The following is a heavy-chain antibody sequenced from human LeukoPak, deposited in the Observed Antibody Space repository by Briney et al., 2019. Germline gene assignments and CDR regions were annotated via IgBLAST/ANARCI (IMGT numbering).Heavy chain of an antibody. J-gene: IGHJ6*02. V-gene: IGHV4-4*07. CDR3: ARDKLVPPGPMFGGMDV. CDR2: IYTSGST. CDR1: GGSISSCY. D-gene: IGHD3-10*02. Sequence: SETLSLTCTVSGGSISSCYWSWIRQPAGKGLEWIGRIYTSGSTNYNPSLKSRVTVSVDTSKNQFSLKLSSVTAADTAVYYCARDKLVPPGPMFGGMDVWGQGTTVTVSS.